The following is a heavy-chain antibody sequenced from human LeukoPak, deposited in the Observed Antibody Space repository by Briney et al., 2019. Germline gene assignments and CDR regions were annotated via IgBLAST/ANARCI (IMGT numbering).Heavy chain of an antibody. CDR2: INPSGGST. V-gene: IGHV1-46*01. D-gene: IGHD3-3*01. CDR3: ARDRKVLRFLEWSPGDY. Sequence: ASVKVSCKASGYTFTSYYMHWVRQAPGQGLEWMGIINPSGGSTSYAQKFQGRVTMTRDTSTSTVYMELSSLRSEDTAVYYCARDRKVLRFLEWSPGDYWGQGTLVTASS. J-gene: IGHJ4*02. CDR1: GYTFTSYY.